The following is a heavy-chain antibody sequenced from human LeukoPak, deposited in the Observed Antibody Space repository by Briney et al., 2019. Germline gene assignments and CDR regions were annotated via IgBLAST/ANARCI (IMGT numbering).Heavy chain of an antibody. CDR1: GDFIRIYY. J-gene: IGHJ5*02. CDR2: IYYSGST. CDR3: ARVAGWFDP. Sequence: SETLSLTCIVSGDFIRIYYWSWIRQPPGKGLEWIGYIYYSGSTNYNPSLKSRVTISVDTSKNQFSLKLSSATAADTAVYYCARVAGWFDPWGQGTLVTVSS. V-gene: IGHV4-59*01.